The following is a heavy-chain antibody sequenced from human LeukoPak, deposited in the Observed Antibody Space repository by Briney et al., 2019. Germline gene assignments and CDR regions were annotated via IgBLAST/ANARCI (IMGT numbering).Heavy chain of an antibody. CDR1: GYTFTNYG. V-gene: IGHV1-18*01. Sequence: ASVKVSCKASGYTFTNYGISWVRQAPGQGLEWMGWISAYNGNTNYAQKLQGRVTMTTDTSTSTAYMELRSLRSDDTAVYYCARVGRYCSGGSCYSTNWFDPWGQGTLVTVSS. J-gene: IGHJ5*02. CDR3: ARVGRYCSGGSCYSTNWFDP. D-gene: IGHD2-15*01. CDR2: ISAYNGNT.